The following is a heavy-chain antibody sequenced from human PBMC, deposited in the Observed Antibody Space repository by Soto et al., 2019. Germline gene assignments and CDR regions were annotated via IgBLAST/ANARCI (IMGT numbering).Heavy chain of an antibody. V-gene: IGHV1-3*01. D-gene: IGHD2-15*01. CDR2: INAGNGNT. CDR3: ARGLDCSGGSCYDAIDAFDI. J-gene: IGHJ3*02. CDR1: GYTFTSYA. Sequence: VASVKVSCKASGYTFTSYAMHWVRQAPGQRLEWMGWINAGNGNTKYSQKFQGRVTITRDTSASTAYMELRSLRSDDTAVYYCARGLDCSGGSCYDAIDAFDIWGQGTMVTVSS.